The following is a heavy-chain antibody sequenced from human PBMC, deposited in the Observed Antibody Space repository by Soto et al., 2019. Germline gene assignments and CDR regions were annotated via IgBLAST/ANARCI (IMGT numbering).Heavy chain of an antibody. J-gene: IGHJ3*02. D-gene: IGHD2-15*01. Sequence: QVQLVQSGAEVKPPGASVKVSCKTSGYTFIDYYMHWVRQAPGQGLEWMGWINPNSGGTNYAQKFQGWVTLTRDTSISTAYMELRRPRSDDTAVYFCARDLLPYCSGGSCYPEGAFHIWGQGTMVTVSS. CDR3: ARDLLPYCSGGSCYPEGAFHI. CDR2: INPNSGGT. CDR1: GYTFIDYY. V-gene: IGHV1-2*04.